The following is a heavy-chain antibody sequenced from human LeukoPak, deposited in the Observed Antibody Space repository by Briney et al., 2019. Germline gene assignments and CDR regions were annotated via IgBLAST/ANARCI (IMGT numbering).Heavy chain of an antibody. CDR3: ARVYYDFWSGHNWFGP. D-gene: IGHD3-3*01. CDR2: IYYSGST. J-gene: IGHJ5*02. V-gene: IGHV4-59*01. CDR1: GGSISSYY. Sequence: SETLSLTCTVSGGSISSYYWSWIRQPPGKGLEWIGYIYYSGSTNYNPSLKSRVTISVDTSKNQFSLKLSSVTAADTAVYYCARVYYDFWSGHNWFGPWGQGTLVTVSS.